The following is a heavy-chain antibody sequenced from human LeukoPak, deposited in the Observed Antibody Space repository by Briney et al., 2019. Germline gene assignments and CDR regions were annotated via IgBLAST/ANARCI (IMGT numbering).Heavy chain of an antibody. D-gene: IGHD6-13*01. CDR2: IYYSGST. J-gene: IGHJ4*02. V-gene: IGHV4-39*07. CDR3: ARETLRGIAAAGTHES. Sequence: SETLSLTCTVSGGSISSSSYYWGWIRQPPGKGLEWIGSIYYSGSTYYNPSLKSRVTISVDTSKNQFSLKLSSVTAADTAVYYCARETLRGIAAAGTHESWGQGTLVTASS. CDR1: GGSISSSSYY.